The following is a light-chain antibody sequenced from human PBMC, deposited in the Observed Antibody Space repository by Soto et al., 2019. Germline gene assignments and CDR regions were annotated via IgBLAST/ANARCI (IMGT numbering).Light chain of an antibody. CDR3: SSYTSSSSYV. CDR2: DVS. J-gene: IGLJ1*01. Sequence: QSALTXPASVSGSPGQSITISCTGTSSDVGGYNYVSWYQHHPGKAPKLMIYDVSDRPSGVSNRFSGSKSGNTASLTISGLQAEDEAEYYCSSYTSSSSYVFGTGTKVTVL. CDR1: SSDVGGYNY. V-gene: IGLV2-14*03.